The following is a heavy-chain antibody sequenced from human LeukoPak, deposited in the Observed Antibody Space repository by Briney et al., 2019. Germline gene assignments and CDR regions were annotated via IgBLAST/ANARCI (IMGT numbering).Heavy chain of an antibody. D-gene: IGHD6-19*01. J-gene: IGHJ3*02. V-gene: IGHV1-3*01. Sequence: ASVKVSCKASGYTFTSYAMHWVRQAPGQRLEWMGWINAGNGNTKYSQKFQGRDTITRDTSASTAYMELSSLRSEDTAVYYCASIAVAGTYHAFDIWGQGTMVTVSS. CDR3: ASIAVAGTYHAFDI. CDR1: GYTFTSYA. CDR2: INAGNGNT.